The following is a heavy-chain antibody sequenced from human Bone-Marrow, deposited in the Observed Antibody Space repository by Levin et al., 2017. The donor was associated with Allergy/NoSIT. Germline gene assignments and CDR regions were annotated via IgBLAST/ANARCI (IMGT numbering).Heavy chain of an antibody. CDR2: IYSGGST. D-gene: IGHD3-10*01. J-gene: IGHJ4*02. V-gene: IGHV3-53*01. CDR3: ARGAPGYYGSGSYLDY. Sequence: GGSLRLSCAASGFIVSSKYMNWVRQAPGKGLEWVSVIYSGGSTYYADSVKGRFTISRDNSKNTLYLQMNSLRVEDTAVYYCARGAPGYYGSGSYLDYWGQGTLVTVSS. CDR1: GFIVSSKY.